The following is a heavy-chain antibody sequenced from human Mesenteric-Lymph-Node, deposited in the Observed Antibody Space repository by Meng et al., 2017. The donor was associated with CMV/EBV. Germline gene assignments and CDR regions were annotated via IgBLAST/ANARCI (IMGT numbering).Heavy chain of an antibody. Sequence: SETLPLTCTVSGGAISSYYRTGIRQPPGEGLKWIADIYYNWRTNYSPSLKSRVPISVDTSKNQFSLKLSSVTAADTAVYYCARYGEGYCSSTSCWLDYWGQGTLVTVSS. CDR3: ARYGEGYCSSTSCWLDY. CDR1: GGAISSYY. D-gene: IGHD2-2*01. CDR2: IYYNWRT. V-gene: IGHV4-59*01. J-gene: IGHJ4*02.